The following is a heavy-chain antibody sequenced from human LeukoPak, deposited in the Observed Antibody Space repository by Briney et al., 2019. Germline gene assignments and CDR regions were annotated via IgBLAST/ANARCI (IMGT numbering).Heavy chain of an antibody. CDR1: GFAFSSYW. J-gene: IGHJ3*01. CDR3: AREARGTRAAFDV. CDR2: IKEDGTHK. D-gene: IGHD2-8*01. Sequence: GGSLRLSCAASGFAFSSYWMSWVRQAPGRGLEWAANIKEDGTHKYYVGSVRGRFTISRDNAKNSLYLQMNSLRAEDTAIYYCAREARGTRAAFDVWGQGTMVTVFS. V-gene: IGHV3-7*01.